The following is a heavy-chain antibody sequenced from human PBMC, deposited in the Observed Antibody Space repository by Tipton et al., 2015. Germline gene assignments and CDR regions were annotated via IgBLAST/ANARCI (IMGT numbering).Heavy chain of an antibody. Sequence: SLRLSCEGSGFTFSNYYMSWIRQAPGKGLEWLSYIDSSGRTIYYTDSVKGRFTISRDNAKNSLYLQMNSLRDEDTAVYYCARVRVGPYYFDYWGQGTLVTVSS. CDR2: IDSSGRTI. V-gene: IGHV3-11*04. CDR3: ARVRVGPYYFDY. CDR1: GFTFSNYY. D-gene: IGHD5-24*01. J-gene: IGHJ4*02.